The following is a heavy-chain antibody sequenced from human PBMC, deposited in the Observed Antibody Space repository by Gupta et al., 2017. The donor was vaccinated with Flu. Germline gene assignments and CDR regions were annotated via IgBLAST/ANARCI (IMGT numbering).Heavy chain of an antibody. CDR2: ITGTTTHI. CDR1: GFPFSTYT. V-gene: IGHV3-21*06. J-gene: IGHJ4*02. Sequence: EVQLMESGGGLVKPGGSLRRSCTASGFPFSTYTMNWVRQAPGRGLEWVSSITGTTTHIYYADSVKGRFTITRDNAKNSLHLEMNRLRAEDTGIYYCARDRGYYASAWGQGTLVTVSS. CDR3: ARDRGYYASA. D-gene: IGHD2-2*01.